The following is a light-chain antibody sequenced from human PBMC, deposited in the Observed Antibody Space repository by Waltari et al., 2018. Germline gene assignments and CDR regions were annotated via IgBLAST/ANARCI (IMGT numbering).Light chain of an antibody. CDR2: TTS. CDR1: QSTSGY. Sequence: DIQLTQSPSTLSASVGDRVTITCRSSQSTSGYLALYQQKPGKAPNLLIYTTSTLESGVPSRFSGSGSGTEFTLTISSLQPDDFATYYCQQYNSYSTFGQGTKVEV. J-gene: IGKJ1*01. V-gene: IGKV1-5*03. CDR3: QQYNSYST.